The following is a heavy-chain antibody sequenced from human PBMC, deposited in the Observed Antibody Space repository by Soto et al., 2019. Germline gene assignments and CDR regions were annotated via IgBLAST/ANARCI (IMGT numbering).Heavy chain of an antibody. CDR1: GYTFTSYG. D-gene: IGHD3-10*01. CDR3: ARDNPPYYYGSGSYYNKPNWFDP. CDR2: ISAYNGNT. V-gene: IGHV1-18*01. J-gene: IGHJ5*02. Sequence: ASVKVSCKASGYTFTSYGISWVRQAPGQGLEWMGWISAYNGNTNYAQKLQGRVTMTTDTSTSTAYMELRSLRSDDTAVYYCARDNPPYYYGSGSYYNKPNWFDPWRQGTLVTVSS.